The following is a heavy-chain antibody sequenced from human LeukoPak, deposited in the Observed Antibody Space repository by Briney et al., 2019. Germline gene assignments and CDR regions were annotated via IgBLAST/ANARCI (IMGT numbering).Heavy chain of an antibody. V-gene: IGHV1-2*02. D-gene: IGHD2-2*01. Sequence: ASVKVSCKASGYTFTGYYIHWVRQAPGQGLEYMGWINPNSGATKYAQKFQGRVTVTRDTSISTVYMDLTRLTSDDTAAYFCARGHWYCNSPTCPWEFWGQGTLVTVSS. CDR1: GYTFTGYY. J-gene: IGHJ4*02. CDR3: ARGHWYCNSPTCPWEF. CDR2: INPNSGAT.